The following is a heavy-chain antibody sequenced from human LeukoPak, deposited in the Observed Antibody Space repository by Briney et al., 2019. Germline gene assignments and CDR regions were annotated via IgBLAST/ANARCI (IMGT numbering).Heavy chain of an antibody. Sequence: GGSLRLSCAASGFTFSGYVMTWVRQPPGKGLQWVADISGSGGSTYYADSVKGRFSISRDNSKNTLYLQMNSLRAEDTAVYYCAKGGFVVVIAHHPGIDYWGQGTLVTVSS. J-gene: IGHJ4*02. V-gene: IGHV3-23*01. CDR1: GFTFSGYV. CDR2: ISGSGGST. CDR3: AKGGFVVVIAHHPGIDY. D-gene: IGHD2-21*01.